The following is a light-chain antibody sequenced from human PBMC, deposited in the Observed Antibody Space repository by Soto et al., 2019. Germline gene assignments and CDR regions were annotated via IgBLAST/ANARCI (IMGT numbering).Light chain of an antibody. CDR2: GAS. J-gene: IGKJ1*01. V-gene: IGKV3-15*01. Sequence: EIVLAQSPGTLSLSPWERATLSCRASQTISSRYLTWYQQKPGQVPRLLIYGASTRATGIPARFSGSGSGTESTLTISSLQSEDFAVYYCQQYNNWPRTFGQGTKVDIK. CDR3: QQYNNWPRT. CDR1: QTISSRY.